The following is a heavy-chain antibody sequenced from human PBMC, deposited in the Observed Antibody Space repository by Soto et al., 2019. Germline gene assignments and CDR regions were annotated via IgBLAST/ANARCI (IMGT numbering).Heavy chain of an antibody. CDR3: AREYYDFWSGSYHPLGYSYLDV. CDR1: GFTFSSYW. CDR2: INSDGRST. V-gene: IGHV3-74*01. D-gene: IGHD3-3*01. J-gene: IGHJ6*03. Sequence: GGSLRLSCAASGFTFSSYWMHWVRQAPGKGLVWVSRINSDGRSTIYADSVKGRFTISRDNTKNTRYLQMNSLRAEDTAGYYRAREYYDFWSGSYHPLGYSYLDVWGKGPTVTVSS.